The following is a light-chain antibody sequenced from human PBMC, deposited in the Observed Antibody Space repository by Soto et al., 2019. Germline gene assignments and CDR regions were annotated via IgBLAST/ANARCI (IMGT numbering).Light chain of an antibody. CDR2: EGT. CDR3: CVYVGARSYV. J-gene: IGLJ1*01. CDR1: TNL. V-gene: IGLV2-23*01. Sequence: QSAPTQPASVSGSPGQSITISCTGTTNLVSWYQQHPGKAPKVVIYEGTKRPSSVSNRFSGSNSGRTASLTISGLQAEDEAHYFCCVYVGARSYVFGPGTKLTVL.